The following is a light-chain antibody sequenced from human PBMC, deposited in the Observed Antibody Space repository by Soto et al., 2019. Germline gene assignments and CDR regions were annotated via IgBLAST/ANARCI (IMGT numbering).Light chain of an antibody. Sequence: QSALTQPASVSGSPGQSITISCTGSSSDVGGYNLVSWYQQHPGKAPKLMIYEGSKRPSGVSNRFSGSKSGNTASLTISGLQAEDEAEYYCCSYAGSSTSVVFGRGTKLTVL. CDR3: CSYAGSSTSVV. V-gene: IGLV2-23*01. CDR1: SSDVGGYNL. CDR2: EGS. J-gene: IGLJ2*01.